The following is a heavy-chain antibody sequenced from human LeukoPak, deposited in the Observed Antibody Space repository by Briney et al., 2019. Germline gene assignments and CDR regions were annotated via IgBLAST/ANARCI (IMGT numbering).Heavy chain of an antibody. J-gene: IGHJ4*02. CDR2: IYHSGST. CDR3: AREVVVPAAIDY. Sequence: PSETLSLTCTVSGGSISSGGYYWSWIRQPPGKGLEWIGYIYHSGSTYYNPSLKSRVAISVDRSKNQFSLKLSSVTAADTAVYYCAREVVVPAAIDYWGQGTLVTVSS. V-gene: IGHV4-30-2*01. D-gene: IGHD2-2*01. CDR1: GGSISSGGYY.